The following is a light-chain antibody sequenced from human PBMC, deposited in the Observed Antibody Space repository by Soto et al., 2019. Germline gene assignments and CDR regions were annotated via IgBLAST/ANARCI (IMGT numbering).Light chain of an antibody. CDR3: QRDYNLPPT. J-gene: IGKJ1*01. CDR1: QSVHNF. V-gene: IGKV3D-7*01. CDR2: DAS. Sequence: EVVLTQSPATLSLSPGDRAALSCKASQSVHNFLAWYQQKPGQAPRLLIYDASNRATGIPARFRGSGSGTDFTLTISSLQPEDFAVYYCQRDYNLPPTFGQGTKVDI.